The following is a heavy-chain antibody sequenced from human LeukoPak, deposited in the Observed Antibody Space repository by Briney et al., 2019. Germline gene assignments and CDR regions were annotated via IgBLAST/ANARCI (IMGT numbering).Heavy chain of an antibody. CDR1: GFSFSSNC. V-gene: IGHV3-7*01. D-gene: IGHD6-19*01. CDR3: ATGGAVAGRFAY. Sequence: GGSLRLSCAVPGFSFSSNCVSWVRQAPGKGLEWVAKIKEDGNEIYYVDSVKGRFTISRDNTKNSLFLQMDSLRAEDTAVYYCATGGAVAGRFAYWGQGTLVTVSS. CDR2: IKEDGNEI. J-gene: IGHJ4*02.